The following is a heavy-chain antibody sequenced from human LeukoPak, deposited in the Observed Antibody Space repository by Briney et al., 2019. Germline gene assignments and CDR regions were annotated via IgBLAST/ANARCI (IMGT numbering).Heavy chain of an antibody. CDR1: GFTFSSYG. Sequence: PGGSLRLSCAASGFTFSSYGMHWVRQAPGQGLEWVAVISYDGSNKYYADSVKGRFTISRDNSKNTLYLQMNSLRAEDTAVYYCAKPRVTSPWSYYFGSWGQGILVTVSS. D-gene: IGHD2-2*01. CDR3: AKPRVTSPWSYYFGS. V-gene: IGHV3-30*18. CDR2: ISYDGSNK. J-gene: IGHJ4*02.